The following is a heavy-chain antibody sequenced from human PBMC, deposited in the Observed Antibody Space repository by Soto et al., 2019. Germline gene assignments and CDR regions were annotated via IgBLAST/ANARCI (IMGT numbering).Heavy chain of an antibody. Sequence: QVQLQESGPGLEKPSETLSLTCTVSGGSISSYSWSWVRQPPGKGLEWVGCISYSGSTIYNPSLKSRLTISVDTSKNEFSLKVRSVTAADTAVYYCARSAGNSEDWGRGTLVTVSS. CDR2: ISYSGST. V-gene: IGHV4-59*01. CDR3: ARSAGNSED. CDR1: GGSISSYS. J-gene: IGHJ4*02. D-gene: IGHD6-13*01.